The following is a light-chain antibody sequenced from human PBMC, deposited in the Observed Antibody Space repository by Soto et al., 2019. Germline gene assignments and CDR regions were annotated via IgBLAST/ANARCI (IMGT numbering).Light chain of an antibody. J-gene: IGLJ2*01. Sequence: QAVVTQPPSASGPPGQRVTLSCSGSSSNIGSNYVYWYQQLPGTAPKLLIYRNNQRPSGVPDRFSGSKSGTSASLAISGLRSEDEADYYCAAWDDSLSGVVFGGGTKVTVL. V-gene: IGLV1-47*01. CDR1: SSNIGSNY. CDR2: RNN. CDR3: AAWDDSLSGVV.